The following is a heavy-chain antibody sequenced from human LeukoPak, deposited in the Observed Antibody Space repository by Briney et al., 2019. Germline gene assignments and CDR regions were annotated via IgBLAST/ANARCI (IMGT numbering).Heavy chain of an antibody. CDR2: INHSGIT. CDR1: GGSFSGYY. J-gene: IGHJ4*02. Sequence: SDTLSLTCAVYGGSFSGYYWSWIRQPPGKGLEWIGEINHSGITNYSPSLKSRVTISVDTSKNQFSLKLSSVTAADTAVYYCARDESGSSPQGYWGQGTLVTVSS. V-gene: IGHV4-34*01. D-gene: IGHD1-26*01. CDR3: ARDESGSSPQGY.